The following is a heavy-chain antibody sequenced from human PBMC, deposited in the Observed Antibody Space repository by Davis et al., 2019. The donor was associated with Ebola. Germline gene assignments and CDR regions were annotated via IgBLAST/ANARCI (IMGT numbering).Heavy chain of an antibody. CDR2: INGNGGST. V-gene: IGHV3-23*01. D-gene: IGHD2-2*01. CDR1: GFTVSSYH. CDR3: ARSNAVVPAALIDY. J-gene: IGHJ4*02. Sequence: GESLKISCAASGFTVSSYHMSWVRQTPRKGLEWVSGINGNGGSTYHADSVKGRFTISRDNSRNTLSLQMKSLRAEDTAVYFCARSNAVVPAALIDYWGQGTLVTVSS.